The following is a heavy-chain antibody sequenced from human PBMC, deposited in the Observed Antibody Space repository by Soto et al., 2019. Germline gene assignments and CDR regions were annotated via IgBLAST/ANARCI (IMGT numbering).Heavy chain of an antibody. V-gene: IGHV4-4*02. J-gene: IGHJ4*02. CDR2: MFASGSS. CDR1: GDYISSPDW. CDR3: AREGFDHRPDY. Sequence: PSETLSLTCAVSGDYISSPDWWSWYRQPPGKGLELIGEMFASGSSNYNPSLNGRVTISLDTSKNHFSLKLTSLAAADTAIYYCAREGFDHRPDYWGQGIPVTVSS.